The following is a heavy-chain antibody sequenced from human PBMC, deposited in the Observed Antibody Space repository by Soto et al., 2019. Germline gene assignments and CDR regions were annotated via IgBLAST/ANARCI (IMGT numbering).Heavy chain of an antibody. CDR2: IHWNDDK. V-gene: IGHV2-5*01. D-gene: IGHD1-26*01. CDR3: ADERWGPLIY. Sequence: QITLMESGPTLVNPPQPLTMTCTFSGFSRSNSGVGVGWIRQPPGKALECLARIHWNDDKYYRPSLESRLNISKASSKNQVVLTMTNMDPLATATYYCADERWGPLIYWGQGGLVTVAS. CDR1: GFSRSNSGVG. J-gene: IGHJ4*02.